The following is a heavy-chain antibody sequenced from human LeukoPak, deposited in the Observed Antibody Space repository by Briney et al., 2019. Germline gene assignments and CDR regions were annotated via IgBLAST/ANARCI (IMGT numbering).Heavy chain of an antibody. CDR3: AKEIWPTVTTPGHTYFDY. Sequence: GGSLRLSCTVSGFSVSDNSMSWVRQAPGKGLEWVSFIYSGTTHYSDSVKGRFTISRDNSKNTLYLQMNSLRAEDTAVFYCAKEIWPTVTTPGHTYFDYWGQGALVTVSS. V-gene: IGHV3-66*03. J-gene: IGHJ4*02. CDR2: IYSGTT. D-gene: IGHD4-17*01. CDR1: GFSVSDNS.